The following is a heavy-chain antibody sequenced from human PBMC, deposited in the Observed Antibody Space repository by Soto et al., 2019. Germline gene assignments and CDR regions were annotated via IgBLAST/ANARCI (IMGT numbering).Heavy chain of an antibody. V-gene: IGHV3-7*03. CDR2: IKPDGSEL. Sequence: GGSLRLSCAASGSSLSTYWMTWVRQAPGKGLEWVANIKPDGSELDYVDSVKGRFTISRDNAKNSLYLHMNSLRAEDTAVYYCARDFTYGAIDYWGQGTRVTSPQ. CDR3: ARDFTYGAIDY. J-gene: IGHJ4*02. CDR1: GSSLSTYW. D-gene: IGHD3-10*01.